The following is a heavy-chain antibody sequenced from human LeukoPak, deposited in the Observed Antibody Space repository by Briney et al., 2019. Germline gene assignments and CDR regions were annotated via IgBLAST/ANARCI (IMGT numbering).Heavy chain of an antibody. V-gene: IGHV3-23*01. Sequence: PGGSLRLSCAASGFTFSSYAISWFRQAPEKGLELVSTISDSGARTFYADSVKGRFTLSRDNSKNTLYLQMNSLRAEDTAVFYCAKGGARLHSYYFDYWGQGTLVTVSS. J-gene: IGHJ4*02. CDR3: AKGGARLHSYYFDY. D-gene: IGHD1-26*01. CDR1: GFTFSSYA. CDR2: ISDSGART.